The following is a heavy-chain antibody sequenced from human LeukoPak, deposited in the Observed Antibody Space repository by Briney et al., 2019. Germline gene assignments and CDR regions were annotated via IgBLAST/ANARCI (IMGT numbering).Heavy chain of an antibody. Sequence: ASVKVSCKASGYTFTSYGISWVRQAPGQGLEWMGWISAYNGNTNYAQKLQGRVTMTIDTSTSTAYMELRSLRSDDTAEYYCARVVVDGLGSYYNNYYYYMDVWGKGTTVTISS. CDR2: ISAYNGNT. D-gene: IGHD3-10*01. CDR1: GYTFTSYG. CDR3: ARVVVDGLGSYYNNYYYYMDV. V-gene: IGHV1-18*01. J-gene: IGHJ6*03.